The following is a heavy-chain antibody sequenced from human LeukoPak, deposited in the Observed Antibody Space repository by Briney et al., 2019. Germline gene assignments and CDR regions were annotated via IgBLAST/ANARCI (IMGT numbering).Heavy chain of an antibody. J-gene: IGHJ3*02. Sequence: PGGSLRLSCAASGFTFSNYAMSWVRQAPGKGLEWVSPISANAKSAYYADSVKGRFTISRDNAKNSLYLQMNSLRAEDTAVYYCARVGSWENAFDIWGQGTMVTVSS. CDR3: ARVGSWENAFDI. CDR2: ISANAKSA. D-gene: IGHD2-2*03. V-gene: IGHV3-23*01. CDR1: GFTFSNYA.